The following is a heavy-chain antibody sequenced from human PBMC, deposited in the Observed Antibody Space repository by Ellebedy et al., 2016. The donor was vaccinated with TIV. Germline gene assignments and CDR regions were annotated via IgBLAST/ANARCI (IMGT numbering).Heavy chain of an antibody. CDR2: IKQDGSEK. D-gene: IGHD3-10*01. J-gene: IGHJ5*02. CDR1: GFTFSRNW. CDR3: ARDTHYGSGSYYT. Sequence: GESLKISCEASGFTFSRNWISWFRLAPGKGLEWVANIKQDGSEKYYVDSVKGRFTISRDNAKNSVYLQLSSLGAEDTAVYYCARDTHYGSGSYYTWGQGTLVTVSS. V-gene: IGHV3-7*01.